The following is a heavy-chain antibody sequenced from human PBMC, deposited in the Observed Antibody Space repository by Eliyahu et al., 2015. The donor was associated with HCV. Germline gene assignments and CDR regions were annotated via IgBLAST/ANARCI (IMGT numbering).Heavy chain of an antibody. Sequence: QLLLQESPPGQVKFSETLSLTCTVSDDTIRNTDYYWGWIRQAPGKGLEWIGSIYQTGSTYSNWSLKSRLTMSIDTSRRQFTLNLRSVTAADTAVYFCARHQALYTSSSGEFDFWGRGTLVTVSS. V-gene: IGHV4-39*01. CDR2: IYQTGST. D-gene: IGHD6-6*01. J-gene: IGHJ4*02. CDR1: DDTIRNTDYY. CDR3: ARHQALYTSSSGEFDF.